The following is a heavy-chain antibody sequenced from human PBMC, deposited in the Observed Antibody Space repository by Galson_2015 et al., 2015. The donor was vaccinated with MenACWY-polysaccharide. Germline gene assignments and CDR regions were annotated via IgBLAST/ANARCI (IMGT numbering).Heavy chain of an antibody. Sequence: SLRLSCAASGFTFSSYGMCWVRQAPGRGLEWVSGISDGGGRTYYADSVKGRFTTSRDSSKNTLYLQMNSLRAEDTATYYCVRGLSGDYWGQGSLVTVSS. D-gene: IGHD3-10*01. CDR2: ISDGGGRT. CDR3: VRGLSGDY. J-gene: IGHJ4*02. CDR1: GFTFSSYG. V-gene: IGHV3-23*01.